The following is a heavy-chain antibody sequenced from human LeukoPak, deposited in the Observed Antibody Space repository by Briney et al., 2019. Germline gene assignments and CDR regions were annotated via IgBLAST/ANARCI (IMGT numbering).Heavy chain of an antibody. CDR2: IIPIFGTA. Sequence: SVKVSCKASGGTFSSYAISWVQQAPGQGLEWMGGIIPIFGTANYAQKFQGRVTITADESTSTAYMELSSLRSEDTAVYYCARGDYINYYYYYMDVWGKGTTVTVSS. CDR1: GGTFSSYA. CDR3: ARGDYINYYYYYMDV. J-gene: IGHJ6*03. V-gene: IGHV1-69*13. D-gene: IGHD4-11*01.